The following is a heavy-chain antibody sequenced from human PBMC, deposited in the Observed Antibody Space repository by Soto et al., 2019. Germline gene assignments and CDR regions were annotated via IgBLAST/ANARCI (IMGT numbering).Heavy chain of an antibody. D-gene: IGHD2-2*01. Sequence: QVQLVESGGGVVQPGRSLRLSCAASGFTFSSYAMHWVRQAPGKGLEWVAVISYDGSNKYYADSVKGRFTISRDNSKNTLYLQMNSLRAEDTAVYYCARGVLVPAATFDYWCQGPLVSVS. CDR1: GFTFSSYA. CDR3: ARGVLVPAATFDY. J-gene: IGHJ4*02. V-gene: IGHV3-30-3*01. CDR2: ISYDGSNK.